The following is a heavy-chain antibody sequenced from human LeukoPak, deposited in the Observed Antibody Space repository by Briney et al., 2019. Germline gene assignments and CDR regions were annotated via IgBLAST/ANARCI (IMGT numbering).Heavy chain of an antibody. D-gene: IGHD3-22*01. CDR1: GFTFSSYS. J-gene: IGHJ3*02. CDR2: ISSSSSTI. CDR3: AIVVVITPSRDAFDI. Sequence: GGSLRLSCAASGFTFSSYSMNWVRQAPGKGLEWVSYISSSSSTIYYADSVKGRFTISRDNAKNSLYLQMNSLRAEDTAVYYCAIVVVITPSRDAFDIWGQGTMVTVSS. V-gene: IGHV3-48*01.